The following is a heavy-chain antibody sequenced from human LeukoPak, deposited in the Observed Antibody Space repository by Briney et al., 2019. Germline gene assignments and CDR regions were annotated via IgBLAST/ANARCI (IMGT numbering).Heavy chain of an antibody. Sequence: PGGSLRLSCAASGFTFSNAWMSWVRQAPGKGLEWVGRIKSKTDGGTTGYAAPVKGRFTISRDDSKNTLYLQMNSLKTEDTAVYYCTTCVRYCPSLDYWGQGTLVTVSS. D-gene: IGHD3-9*01. CDR3: TTCVRYCPSLDY. V-gene: IGHV3-15*01. CDR2: IKSKTDGGTT. J-gene: IGHJ4*02. CDR1: GFTFSNAW.